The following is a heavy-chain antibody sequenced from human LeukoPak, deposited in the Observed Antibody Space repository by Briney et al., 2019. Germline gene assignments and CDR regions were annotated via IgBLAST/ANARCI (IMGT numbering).Heavy chain of an antibody. D-gene: IGHD3-10*01. V-gene: IGHV3-30*02. CDR2: IRYDGSNK. CDR1: GFTFSSYG. Sequence: GGSLRLSCAASGFTFSSYGMHWVRQAPGKGLEWVAFIRYDGSNKYYADSVKGRFTISRDNSKNTLYLQMNSLRAEDTAVYYCAKDPGAALYAFDIWGQGTMVTVSS. CDR3: AKDPGAALYAFDI. J-gene: IGHJ3*02.